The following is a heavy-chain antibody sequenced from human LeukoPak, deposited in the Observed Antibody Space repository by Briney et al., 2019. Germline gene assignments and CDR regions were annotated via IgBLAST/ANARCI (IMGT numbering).Heavy chain of an antibody. Sequence: SETLSLTCSVSGYSISSGNYWGWIRQPPGEGLQWIGSIYHSGSTYYNPSLKSRVTISVDTSKNQFSLKLSSVTAADTAVYYCAKGYCRGNSCYDDRGAFDYWGQGTLVTVSS. CDR2: IYHSGST. D-gene: IGHD2-2*01. J-gene: IGHJ4*02. CDR1: GYSISSGNY. V-gene: IGHV4-38-2*02. CDR3: AKGYCRGNSCYDDRGAFDY.